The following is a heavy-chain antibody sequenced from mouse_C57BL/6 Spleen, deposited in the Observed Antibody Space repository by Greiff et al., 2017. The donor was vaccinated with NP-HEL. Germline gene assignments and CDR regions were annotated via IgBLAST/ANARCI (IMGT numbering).Heavy chain of an antibody. D-gene: IGHD1-1*02. Sequence: QVQLQQPGAELVMPGASVKLSCKASGYTFTSYWMHWVKQRHGQGLEWIGEIDPSDSYTNYNQKFKGKSTLTVDKSSSTAYMQLSSLTSEDSAVYYCARGGYDAMDYWGQGTSVTVSS. CDR3: ARGGYDAMDY. V-gene: IGHV1-69*01. CDR2: IDPSDSYT. J-gene: IGHJ4*01. CDR1: GYTFTSYW.